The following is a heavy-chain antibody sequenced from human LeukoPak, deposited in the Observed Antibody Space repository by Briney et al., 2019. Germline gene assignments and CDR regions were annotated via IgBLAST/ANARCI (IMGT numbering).Heavy chain of an antibody. CDR3: ARRPPL. V-gene: IGHV3-48*03. Sequence: GGSLRLSCAASGFTFSSYEMNWVRQAPGKGLEWVSYISSSGTTTYYADSVKGRFTISRDNAKNSLYLQMNSLRVEDTAVYYCARRPPLWGRGTTVTVSS. CDR1: GFTFSSYE. J-gene: IGHJ6*02. CDR2: ISSSGTTT.